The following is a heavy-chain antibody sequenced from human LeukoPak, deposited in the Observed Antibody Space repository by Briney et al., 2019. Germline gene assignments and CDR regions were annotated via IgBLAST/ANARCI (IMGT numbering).Heavy chain of an antibody. J-gene: IGHJ4*02. Sequence: GGSLRLSCAASGFTFTTYAMSWVRQAPGKGLEWVSTISGGGDVPYYADSVKGRFTISRDNSKNTLYLQMNSLRAEDTAVYFCAKWVYPVGCYDYWGQGTLVSVSS. CDR2: ISGGGDVP. CDR1: GFTFTTYA. D-gene: IGHD1-26*01. V-gene: IGHV3-23*01. CDR3: AKWVYPVGCYDY.